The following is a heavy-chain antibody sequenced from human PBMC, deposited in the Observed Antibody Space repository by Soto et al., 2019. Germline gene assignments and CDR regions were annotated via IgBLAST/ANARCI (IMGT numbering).Heavy chain of an antibody. J-gene: IGHJ4*02. CDR2: ISAYNGNT. D-gene: IGHD4-17*01. Sequence: QVQLVQSGAEVKKPGASVKVSCKASGYTFTSYGISWVRQAPGQGLEWMGWISAYNGNTNYAQKLQGRVTMTRDTATRTGNMELRSLRSDDTAVYYGAREYGDNSLDYWGEGTLVTVSS. CDR1: GYTFTSYG. CDR3: AREYGDNSLDY. V-gene: IGHV1-18*01.